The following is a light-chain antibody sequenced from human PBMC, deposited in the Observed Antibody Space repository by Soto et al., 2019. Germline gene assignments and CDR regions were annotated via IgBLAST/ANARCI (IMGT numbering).Light chain of an antibody. CDR3: HQYNNWPPWT. CDR1: QSVNSN. J-gene: IGKJ1*01. CDR2: GAS. Sequence: EIVLTQSPGTLSLSPGERATLSCRASQSVNSNLAWYQQKSGQAPRLLIYGASTRATGIPARFSGSGSGTDFTLTINRLEPEDFALYYCHQYNNWPPWTFGQGTKVDIK. V-gene: IGKV3-15*01.